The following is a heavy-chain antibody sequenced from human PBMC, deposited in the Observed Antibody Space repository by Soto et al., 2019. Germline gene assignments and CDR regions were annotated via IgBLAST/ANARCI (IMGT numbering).Heavy chain of an antibody. V-gene: IGHV3-53*01. D-gene: IGHD3-10*01. J-gene: IGHJ6*02. CDR1: WLSVTNNY. CDR3: VRPLPSGRNYGMDV. CDR2: IYNDGTT. Sequence: GGSLRLSCTSSWLSVTNNYMSWVRQAPGMGLEWVSVIYNDGTTYYADSVKGRFTISRDTSKNTLSLQMGSLRAEDTAVYYCVRPLPSGRNYGMDVWGQGTTVTVSS.